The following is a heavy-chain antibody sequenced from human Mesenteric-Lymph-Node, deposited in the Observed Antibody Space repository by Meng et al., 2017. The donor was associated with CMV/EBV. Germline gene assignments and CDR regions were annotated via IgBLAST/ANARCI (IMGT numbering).Heavy chain of an antibody. J-gene: IGHJ3*02. V-gene: IGHV3-74*01. D-gene: IGHD1-26*01. CDR3: AKDALPIAPCSGSYVTIDAFDI. CDR2: ISTDGSST. Sequence: GGSLRLSCAASGFTFSSYWMHWVRQAPGKGLVWVSRISTDGSSTNYADSVKGRFTISRDNSKNTLYLQMNSLRAEDTAVYYCAKDALPIAPCSGSYVTIDAFDIWGQGTMVTVSS. CDR1: GFTFSSYW.